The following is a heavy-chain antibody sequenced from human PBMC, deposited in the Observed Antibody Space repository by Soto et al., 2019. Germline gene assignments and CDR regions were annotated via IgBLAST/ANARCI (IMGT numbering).Heavy chain of an antibody. J-gene: IGHJ5*02. D-gene: IGHD2-2*01. V-gene: IGHV4-31*03. CDR1: GYSISSGGYY. CDR3: ARDLVPADRRGNYFDP. CDR2: NYYDGSSGST. Sequence: SETLSLTCSVSGYSISSGGYYWTWIRQRPGKGLEWIGYNYYDGSSGSTNYNPSLKSRLTISIDTSKNQFSLRLSSVTAADTAVYYCARDLVPADRRGNYFDPWGQGILVTVSS.